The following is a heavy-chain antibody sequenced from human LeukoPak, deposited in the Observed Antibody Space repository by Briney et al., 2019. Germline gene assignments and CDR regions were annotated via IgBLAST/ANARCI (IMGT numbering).Heavy chain of an antibody. J-gene: IGHJ6*02. D-gene: IGHD6-13*01. CDR1: GFTFSSYA. V-gene: IGHV3-30*04. Sequence: GRSLRLSCAASGFTFSSYAMHWVRQAPGKGLEWVAVISYDGSNKYYADSVKGRFTISRDNSKNTLYMQMNSLRAEDTAVYYCARWAAAGTFEDYGMDVWGQGTTVTVSS. CDR3: ARWAAAGTFEDYGMDV. CDR2: ISYDGSNK.